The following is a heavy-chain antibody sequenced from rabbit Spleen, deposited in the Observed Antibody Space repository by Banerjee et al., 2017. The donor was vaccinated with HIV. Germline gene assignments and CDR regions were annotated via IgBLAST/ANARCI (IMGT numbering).Heavy chain of an antibody. CDR2: INSSTGTT. V-gene: IGHV1S45*01. D-gene: IGHD4-2*01. CDR3: ARDAAGREDFNL. CDR1: GFSLTYNYV. Sequence: QQQLVESGGGLVKPGASLTLTCKASGFSLTYNYVMCWVRQAPGKGLEWIACINSSTGTTVYASWAKGRFTVSRTSSTTVTLQMTSLTAADTATYFCARDAAGREDFNLWGPGTLVTVS. J-gene: IGHJ4*01.